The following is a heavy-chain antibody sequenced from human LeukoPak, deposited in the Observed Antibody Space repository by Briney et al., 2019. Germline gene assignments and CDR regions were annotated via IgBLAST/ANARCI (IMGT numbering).Heavy chain of an antibody. CDR2: INAGNGNT. D-gene: IGHD3-10*01. CDR3: ARDGLLLWFGNENRAYFDY. J-gene: IGHJ4*02. CDR1: GYTFTSYA. Sequence: GASVKVSCKASGYTFTSYAMHWVRQAPGQRLEWMGWINAGNGNTKYSQKFQGRVTTTRDTSASTAYMELSSLRSEDTAVYYCARDGLLLWFGNENRAYFDYWGQGTLVTVSS. V-gene: IGHV1-3*01.